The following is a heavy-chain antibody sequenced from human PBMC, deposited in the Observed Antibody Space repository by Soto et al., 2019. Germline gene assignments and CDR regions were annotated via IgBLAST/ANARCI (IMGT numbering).Heavy chain of an antibody. CDR1: GGTFNNNG. Sequence: QVQLVQSGAEVKKPGSSVKVSCKASGGTFNNNGVTWVRQAPGQGLEWMGGLIPIFGTASYAWTFQGRVRTFADESTTTAYMQLTSPRSEDTAVYYCAIDRMHFDRRGYSGRRVFDPWGKGTLVTVSS. D-gene: IGHD3-22*01. J-gene: IGHJ5*02. V-gene: IGHV1-69*01. CDR3: AIDRMHFDRRGYSGRRVFDP. CDR2: LIPIFGTA.